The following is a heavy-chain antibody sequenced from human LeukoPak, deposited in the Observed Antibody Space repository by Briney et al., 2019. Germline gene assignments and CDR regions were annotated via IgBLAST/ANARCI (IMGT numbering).Heavy chain of an antibody. J-gene: IGHJ5*02. CDR3: ARETGYSSDWYGNWFDP. V-gene: IGHV1-18*01. CDR1: GYTFTSYG. CDR2: ISAYNGNT. D-gene: IGHD6-19*01. Sequence: ASVKVSCKASGYTFTSYGISWVRQAPGQGLEWMGWISAYNGNTNYAQKLQGRVTMTTDTSTSTAYMELRSLRSDDTAVYYCARETGYSSDWYGNWFDPWGQGTLVTVSS.